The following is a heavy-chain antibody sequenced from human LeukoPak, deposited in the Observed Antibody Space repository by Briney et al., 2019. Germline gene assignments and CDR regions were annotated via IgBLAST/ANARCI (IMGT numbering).Heavy chain of an antibody. Sequence: TGGSLRLSCAASGFTFSSYSMKWVRQAPGKGLEWVSYITDSGGANYYADSVKGRFTISRDNAKNSLYLQVSSLRDEDTGIYYCARDHNWGFDYWGQGALVTVSS. J-gene: IGHJ4*02. CDR1: GFTFSSYS. V-gene: IGHV3-48*02. CDR2: ITDSGGAN. D-gene: IGHD3-16*01. CDR3: ARDHNWGFDY.